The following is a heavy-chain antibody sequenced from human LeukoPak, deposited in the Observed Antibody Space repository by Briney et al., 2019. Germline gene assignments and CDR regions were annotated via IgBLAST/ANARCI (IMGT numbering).Heavy chain of an antibody. CDR3: AKDQWELHAFDI. CDR2: ISWDGGST. J-gene: IGHJ3*02. V-gene: IGHV3-43*01. D-gene: IGHD1-26*01. Sequence: GGSLRLSCAASGFTFDDYTMHWVRQAPGKGLEWVSLISWDGGSTYYADSVKGRFTISRDNSKNSLYLQMNSLRAEDTAVYYCAKDQWELHAFDIWGQGTMVTVSS. CDR1: GFTFDDYT.